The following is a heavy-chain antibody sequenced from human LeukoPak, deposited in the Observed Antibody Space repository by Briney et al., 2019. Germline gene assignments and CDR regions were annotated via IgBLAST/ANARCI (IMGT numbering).Heavy chain of an antibody. V-gene: IGHV1-18*01. CDR1: GYTFTSYG. CDR2: ISAYNGNT. Sequence: GASVKVSCKASGYTFTSYGISWVRQAPGRGLEWMGWISAYNGNTNYAQKLQGRVTMTTDTSTSTAYMELRSLRSDDTAVYYCARTDYGDYAINWFDPWGQGTLVTVSS. J-gene: IGHJ5*02. D-gene: IGHD4-17*01. CDR3: ARTDYGDYAINWFDP.